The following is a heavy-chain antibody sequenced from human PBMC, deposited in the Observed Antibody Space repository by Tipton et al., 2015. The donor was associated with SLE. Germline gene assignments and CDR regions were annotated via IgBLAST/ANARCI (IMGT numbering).Heavy chain of an antibody. D-gene: IGHD2-8*01. V-gene: IGHV3-30*04. CDR1: GFTFSSYA. CDR3: AREYCTNGVCLDAFDI. J-gene: IGHJ3*02. CDR2: ISYDGSNK. Sequence: SLRLSCAASGFTFSSYAMHWVRQASGKGLEWVAVISYDGSNKYYADSVKGRFTISRDNAKNSLYLQMNSLRAEDTAVYYCAREYCTNGVCLDAFDIWGQGTMVTVSS.